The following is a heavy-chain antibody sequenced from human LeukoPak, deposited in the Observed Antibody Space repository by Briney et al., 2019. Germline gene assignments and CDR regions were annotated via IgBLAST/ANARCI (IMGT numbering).Heavy chain of an antibody. J-gene: IGHJ4*02. CDR2: INPNSGGT. V-gene: IGHV1-2*02. D-gene: IGHD3-3*01. CDR1: GYTFTGYY. CDR3: ARVDFWSVYFGGMDY. Sequence: ASVKVSCKASGYTFTGYYMHWVRQAPGQGLEWMGWINPNSGGTNYAQKFQGRVTMTRDTSISTAYMELSRLRSDDTAVYYCARVDFWSVYFGGMDYWGQGTLVTVSS.